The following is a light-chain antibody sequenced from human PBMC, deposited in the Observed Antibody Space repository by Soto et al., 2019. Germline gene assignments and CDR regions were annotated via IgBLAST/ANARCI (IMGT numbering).Light chain of an antibody. Sequence: QSALTQPASVSGSPGQSIAISCTGTSSDVGAYNYVSWHQQHPGKAPKLMIYDVSNRPSGVSNRFSGSKSGNTASLTISGLQAEDEADYYCCSYTTSSTYVFGTGTKLTVL. V-gene: IGLV2-14*03. CDR1: SSDVGAYNY. J-gene: IGLJ1*01. CDR2: DVS. CDR3: CSYTTSSTYV.